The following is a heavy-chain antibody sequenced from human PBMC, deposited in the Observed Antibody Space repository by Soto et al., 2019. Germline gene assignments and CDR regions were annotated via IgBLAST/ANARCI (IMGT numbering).Heavy chain of an antibody. J-gene: IGHJ4*01. CDR2: IKSKTDGGTT. V-gene: IGHV3-15*07. CDR3: TTDSYSTIIIVRFDY. D-gene: IGHD3-22*01. CDR1: GFTFSNAW. Sequence: PGGSLRLSCAASGFTFSNAWINWVRQAPGKGLEWVGRIKSKTDGGTTDYAELVKGRLAISRDDSNNMVYLQMNSLKIEDTAVYYCTTDSYSTIIIVRFDYWGHGTLVTVSS.